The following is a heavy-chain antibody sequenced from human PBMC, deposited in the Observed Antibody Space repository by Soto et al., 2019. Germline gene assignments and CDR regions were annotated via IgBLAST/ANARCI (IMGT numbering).Heavy chain of an antibody. CDR1: GYTFTGYY. V-gene: IGHV1-2*04. CDR2: INPNSGGT. CDR3: ARQIAMGYCSGGSCSITDY. J-gene: IGHJ4*02. D-gene: IGHD2-15*01. Sequence: ASVKVSCKASGYTFTGYYMHWVRQAPGQGLEWMGWINPNSGGTNYAQKFQGWVTMTRDTSISTAYMELSRLRSDDTAVYYCARQIAMGYCSGGSCSITDYWGQGTLVTVS.